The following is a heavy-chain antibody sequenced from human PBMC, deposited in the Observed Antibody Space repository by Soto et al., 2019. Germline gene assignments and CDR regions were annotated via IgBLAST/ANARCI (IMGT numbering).Heavy chain of an antibody. V-gene: IGHV3-33*01. Sequence: QVQLVESGGGVVQPGRSLRLSCAASGFTFSSYGMHWVRQAPGKGLEWVAVIWYDGSNKYYVDSVKGRFTISRDNSKNTLNLHMNSLRDEDTAVYYCASEYCSGGSCYYYGMDVWGRGTTVTVSS. CDR1: GFTFSSYG. J-gene: IGHJ6*02. D-gene: IGHD2-15*01. CDR3: ASEYCSGGSCYYYGMDV. CDR2: IWYDGSNK.